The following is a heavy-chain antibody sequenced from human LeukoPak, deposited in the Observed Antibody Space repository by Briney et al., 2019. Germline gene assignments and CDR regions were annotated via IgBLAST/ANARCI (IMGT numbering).Heavy chain of an antibody. V-gene: IGHV3-30*04. CDR2: ISYDGSNK. J-gene: IGHJ4*02. D-gene: IGHD4-23*01. Sequence: GGSLRLSCAASGFTFSSHAMNWVRQAPGKGLEWVAVISYDGSNKYYVDSVKGRFTISRDNSKNTLYLQMNSLRAEDTAVYYCAKAVTTVVEHDYWGQGTLVTVSS. CDR3: AKAVTTVVEHDY. CDR1: GFTFSSHA.